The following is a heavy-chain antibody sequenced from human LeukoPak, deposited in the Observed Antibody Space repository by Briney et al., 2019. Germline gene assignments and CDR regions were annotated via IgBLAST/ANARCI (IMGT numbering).Heavy chain of an antibody. CDR3: ARGPSGSYFHYYYYYYMDV. Sequence: SETLSLTCTVSGYSINSGYYWVWIRQPPGKGLEWIGYIYYSGSTNYNPSLKSRVTISVDTSKNQFSLKLSSVTAADTAVYYCARGPSGSYFHYYYYYYMDVWGKGTTVTISS. D-gene: IGHD1-26*01. CDR2: IYYSGST. V-gene: IGHV4-61*01. J-gene: IGHJ6*03. CDR1: GYSINSGYY.